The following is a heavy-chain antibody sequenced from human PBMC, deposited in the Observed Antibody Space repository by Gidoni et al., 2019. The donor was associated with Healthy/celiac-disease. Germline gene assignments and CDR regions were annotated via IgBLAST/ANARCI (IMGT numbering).Heavy chain of an antibody. D-gene: IGHD1-26*01. CDR3: RVGANPFDY. CDR2: IIPIFGTA. CDR1: GGTFSSYA. J-gene: IGHJ4*02. V-gene: IGHV1-69*06. Sequence: QVQLVQSGAEVKKPGSSVKVSCKASGGTFSSYAISWVRQAPGQGLEWMGGIIPIFGTANSAQKFPGRVTITADKSTSTAYMALSSLRSEDPAVYYCRVGANPFDYWGQGTLVTVSS.